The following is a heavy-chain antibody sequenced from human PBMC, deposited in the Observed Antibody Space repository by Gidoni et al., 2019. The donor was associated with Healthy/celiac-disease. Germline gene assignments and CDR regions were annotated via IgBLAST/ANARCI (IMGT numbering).Heavy chain of an antibody. J-gene: IGHJ4*02. CDR1: VSTFAGYA. CDR2: ISGSGGST. Sequence: VRLLVFGGRLLPPGGPLGPPFAAFVSTFAGYAMSWVLQAPGKGLEGVSAISGSGGSTYYADSVKGRFTISRDNSKNTLYLQMNSLRAEDTAVYYWAKVSLAYSSSNALDYWGQGTLVTVSS. V-gene: IGHV3-23*01. D-gene: IGHD6-6*01. CDR3: AKVSLAYSSSNALDY.